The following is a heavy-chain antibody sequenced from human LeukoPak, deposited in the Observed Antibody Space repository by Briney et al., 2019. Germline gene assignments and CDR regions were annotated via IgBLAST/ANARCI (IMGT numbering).Heavy chain of an antibody. V-gene: IGHV1-69*13. D-gene: IGHD5-18*01. CDR1: GYTFTSYG. Sequence: ASVKVSCKASGYTFTSYGISWVRQAPGQGLEWMGGIIPIFGTANYAQKFQGRVTITADESTSTAYMELSSLRSEDTAVYYCAIQLWLLGYYYGMDVWGQGTTVTVSS. CDR2: IIPIFGTA. J-gene: IGHJ6*02. CDR3: AIQLWLLGYYYGMDV.